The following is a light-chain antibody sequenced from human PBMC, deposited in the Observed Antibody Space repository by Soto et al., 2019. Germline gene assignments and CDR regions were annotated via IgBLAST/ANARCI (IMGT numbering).Light chain of an antibody. J-gene: IGLJ2*01. Sequence: QSVLTQPPSVSAAPGQKVTISCSGSSSNIGNNYVSWYQQLPGTAPKLLIYDTYKRPSGIPDRFSGSKSGTSATLGITGLQTGDEAGYYCGTWDSSLSGVVFGGGTKVTVL. CDR3: GTWDSSLSGVV. CDR1: SSNIGNNY. CDR2: DTY. V-gene: IGLV1-51*01.